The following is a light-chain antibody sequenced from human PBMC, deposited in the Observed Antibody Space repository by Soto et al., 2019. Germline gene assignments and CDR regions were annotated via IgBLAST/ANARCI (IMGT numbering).Light chain of an antibody. Sequence: QSVLTQPPSASGSLGQSVTISCTGSSSDVGGYNYVSWYQQHPGKAPKLIIYEVSKRPSGVPDRFSGSKSGNTASLTVSGLQAEDEADYYCSSYAGSNNLVFGGGTKLTVL. J-gene: IGLJ3*02. CDR2: EVS. V-gene: IGLV2-8*01. CDR1: SSDVGGYNY. CDR3: SSYAGSNNLV.